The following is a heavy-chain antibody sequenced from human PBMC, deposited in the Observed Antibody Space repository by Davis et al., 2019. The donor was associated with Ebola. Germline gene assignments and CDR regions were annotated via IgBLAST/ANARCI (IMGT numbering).Heavy chain of an antibody. V-gene: IGHV3-74*01. CDR2: INGDGSTT. J-gene: IGHJ5*01. D-gene: IGHD3-3*01. Sequence: HTGGSLRLSCAASGFTFSNYWMHWVRQAPGRGLVWVSRINGDGSTTTYADSVKGRFTISRDNSKNTLYLQMNSLRAEDTALYYCARDQDTSPEWNWFDSWGQGTLVTVSS. CDR1: GFTFSNYW. CDR3: ARDQDTSPEWNWFDS.